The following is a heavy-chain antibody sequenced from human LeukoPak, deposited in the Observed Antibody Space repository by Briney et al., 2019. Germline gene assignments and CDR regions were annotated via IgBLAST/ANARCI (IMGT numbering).Heavy chain of an antibody. J-gene: IGHJ4*02. CDR3: ARKDFSSGSFTY. CDR2: IGLHGYPL. CDR1: GFTFNIYY. V-gene: IGHV3-11*04. D-gene: IGHD3-22*01. Sequence: PGGSLRLSCAVSGFTFNIYYMCWIRQAPGKGLEWISYIGLHGYPLDYADSVKGRFTISRDNAKNSLYLDMSSLTAEDTAVYYCARKDFSSGSFTYWGQGTLVTVSS.